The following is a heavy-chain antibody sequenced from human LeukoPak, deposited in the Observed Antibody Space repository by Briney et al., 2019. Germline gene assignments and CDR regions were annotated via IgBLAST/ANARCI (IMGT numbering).Heavy chain of an antibody. CDR1: GYTFTSYY. CDR2: INPSGGST. J-gene: IGHJ5*02. Sequence: GASVKVSCKASGYTFTSYYMHWVRQAPGQGLEWMGIINPSGGSTSYAQKFQGRVTMTRDTSTSTVYMELSSLRSEDTAVYYCARDAVATTVGRFYGGNWFDPWGQGTLVTVSS. CDR3: ARDAVATTVGRFYGGNWFDP. D-gene: IGHD4-23*01. V-gene: IGHV1-46*01.